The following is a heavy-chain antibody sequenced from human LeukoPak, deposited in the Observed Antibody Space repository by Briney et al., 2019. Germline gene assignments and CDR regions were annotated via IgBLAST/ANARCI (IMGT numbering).Heavy chain of an antibody. CDR2: INSDGSWT. J-gene: IGHJ4*02. CDR1: GNYW. D-gene: IGHD2/OR15-2a*01. Sequence: GGSLRPSCAASGNYWMHWVRQVPGKGLVWVSHINSDGSWTSYADSVKGRFTISKDNAKNTVYLQMNSLRAEDTAVYYCVSLYETYWGRGTLVTVSS. V-gene: IGHV3-74*01. CDR3: VSLYETY.